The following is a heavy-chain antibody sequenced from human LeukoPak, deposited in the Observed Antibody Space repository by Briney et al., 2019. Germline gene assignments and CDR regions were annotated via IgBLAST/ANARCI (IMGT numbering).Heavy chain of an antibody. CDR2: IIPIFGIA. Sequence: SVKVSCKASGGTFSSYAISWVRQAPGQGLEWMGRIIPIFGIANYAQKFQGRVTITADKSTITAYMERSSLGSEDTAVYYCARAFAKTGKYYFDYWGQGTLVTVSS. J-gene: IGHJ4*02. CDR3: ARAFAKTGKYYFDY. V-gene: IGHV1-69*04. D-gene: IGHD1-14*01. CDR1: GGTFSSYA.